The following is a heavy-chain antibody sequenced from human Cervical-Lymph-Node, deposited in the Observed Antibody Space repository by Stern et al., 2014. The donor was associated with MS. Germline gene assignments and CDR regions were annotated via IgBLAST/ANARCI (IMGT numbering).Heavy chain of an antibody. Sequence: VQLVQSGGGLVRPGGSLRLSCATSGFTFSDYYMSWIRQAPGKGLEWVSYISLDGGSIYYAASVKGRFTISRDTAKNSLYLQMNDLRAEDTAMYYCARDAYNYVYWGQGTLVTVSS. CDR2: ISLDGGSI. D-gene: IGHD5-24*01. CDR3: ARDAYNYVY. V-gene: IGHV3-11*01. CDR1: GFTFSDYY. J-gene: IGHJ4*02.